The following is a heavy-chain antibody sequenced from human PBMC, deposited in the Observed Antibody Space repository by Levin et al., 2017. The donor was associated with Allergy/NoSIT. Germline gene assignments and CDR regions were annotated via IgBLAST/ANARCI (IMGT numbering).Heavy chain of an antibody. V-gene: IGHV4-34*01. D-gene: IGHD3-9*01. CDR2: INHSGST. Sequence: SQTLSLTCAVYGGSFSGYYWSWIRQPPGKGLEWIGEINHSGSTNYNPSLKSRVTISVDTSKNQFSLKLSSVTAADTAVYYCAREIRYFDWLPDYWGQGTLVTVSS. J-gene: IGHJ4*02. CDR3: AREIRYFDWLPDY. CDR1: GGSFSGYY.